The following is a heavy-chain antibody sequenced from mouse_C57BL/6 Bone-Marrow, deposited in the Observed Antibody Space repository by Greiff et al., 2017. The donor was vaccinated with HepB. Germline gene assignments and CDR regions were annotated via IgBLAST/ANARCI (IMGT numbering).Heavy chain of an antibody. J-gene: IGHJ4*01. V-gene: IGHV7-1*01. CDR3: ARGVRSSYAMDY. Sequence: EVKVVESGGGLVQSGRSLRLSCATSGFTFSDFYMEWVRQAPGKGLEWIAASRNKANDYTTEYSASVKGRFIVSRDTSQSILYLQMNALRAEDTAIYYCARGVRSSYAMDYWGQGTSVTVSS. CDR2: SRNKANDYTT. D-gene: IGHD1-1*01. CDR1: GFTFSDFY.